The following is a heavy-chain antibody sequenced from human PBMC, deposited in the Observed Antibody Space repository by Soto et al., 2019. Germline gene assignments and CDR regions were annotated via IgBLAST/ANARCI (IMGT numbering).Heavy chain of an antibody. J-gene: IGHJ6*02. CDR1: GYTFTSYD. D-gene: IGHD3-22*01. Sequence: ASVKVSCKASGYTFTSYDINWVRQATGQGLEWMGWMNPNSGNTGYAQKFQGRVTMTRNTSISTAYMELSSLRSEDTAVYYCASDTYYYDSSGYLLYYYYGMDVWGQGTTVTVSS. CDR3: ASDTYYYDSSGYLLYYYYGMDV. V-gene: IGHV1-8*01. CDR2: MNPNSGNT.